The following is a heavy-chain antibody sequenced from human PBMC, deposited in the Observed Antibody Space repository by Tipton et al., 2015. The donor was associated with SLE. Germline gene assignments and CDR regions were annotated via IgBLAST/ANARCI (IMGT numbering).Heavy chain of an antibody. V-gene: IGHV4-34*01. J-gene: IGHJ4*02. CDR1: GGSFSGYY. D-gene: IGHD6-19*01. Sequence: TLSLTCAVYGGSFSGYYWSWIRQPPGKGLEWIGEINHSGSTNYNPSLKSRVTISVDTSKNQFSPKLSSVTAADTAVYFCARTPGSGWQYYFDYWGQGTLVTVSS. CDR2: INHSGST. CDR3: ARTPGSGWQYYFDY.